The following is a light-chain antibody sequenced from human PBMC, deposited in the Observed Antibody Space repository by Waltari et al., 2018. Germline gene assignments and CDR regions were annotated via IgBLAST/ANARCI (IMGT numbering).Light chain of an antibody. CDR1: QVISDY. J-gene: IGKJ3*01. CDR3: QKYDSAPFT. Sequence: DIQMTQSPSSLSASVGDRVTLTCRASQVISDYLAWFQQKPGKVPKLLIYGASTLQSGVPSRFSGSGSGTDFTLTISSLQPEDVATYYYQKYDSAPFTFGPGTKVDIK. CDR2: GAS. V-gene: IGKV1-27*01.